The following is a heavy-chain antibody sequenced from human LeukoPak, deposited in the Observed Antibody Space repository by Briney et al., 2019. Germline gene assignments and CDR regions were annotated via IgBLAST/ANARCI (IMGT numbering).Heavy chain of an antibody. CDR1: GSTSSNYW. J-gene: IGHJ4*02. V-gene: IGHV3-74*03. CDR3: ARDKKSGESSEIDY. CDR2: INRDGSTT. D-gene: IGHD1-26*01. Sequence: GGSLRLSCPASGSTSSNYWVHWVRQAPGKGLVCVSRINRDGSTTKYADSVKGRFTVSSDNAKNTLNLQMNSLRAEDTAVYYCARDKKSGESSEIDYWGQGPLVTVSS.